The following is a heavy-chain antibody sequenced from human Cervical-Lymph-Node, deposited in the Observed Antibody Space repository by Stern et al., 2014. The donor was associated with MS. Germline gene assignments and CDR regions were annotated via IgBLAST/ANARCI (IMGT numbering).Heavy chain of an antibody. CDR1: GGTFSSYA. J-gene: IGHJ4*02. D-gene: IGHD2-21*02. CDR3: ARAKGSYCGGDCPPFYYFDY. Sequence: VQLVESGAEVKKPGSSVKVSCKASGGTFSSYAISWVRQAPGQGLEWMGGIIPIFGTANYAQKFQGRVTITADESTSTAYMELSSLRSEDTAVYYCARAKGSYCGGDCPPFYYFDYWGQGTLVTVSS. V-gene: IGHV1-69*01. CDR2: IIPIFGTA.